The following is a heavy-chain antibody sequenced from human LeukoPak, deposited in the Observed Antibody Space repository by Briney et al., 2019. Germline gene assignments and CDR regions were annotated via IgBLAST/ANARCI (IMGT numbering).Heavy chain of an antibody. J-gene: IGHJ6*02. V-gene: IGHV3-30-3*01. Sequence: GGSLRLSCAASGFTFSSYAMYWVRQAPGKGLEWVAAIPYDGNNKYYSDSVKGRFTISRDNSKNTLYLQMNSLRAEDTAVYYCARLDTVTPGVYGMDVWGQGTTVTVSS. CDR1: GFTFSSYA. CDR2: IPYDGNNK. CDR3: ARLDTVTPGVYGMDV. D-gene: IGHD4-17*01.